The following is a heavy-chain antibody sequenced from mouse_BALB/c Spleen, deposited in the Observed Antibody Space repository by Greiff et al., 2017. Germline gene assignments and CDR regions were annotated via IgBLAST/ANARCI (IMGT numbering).Heavy chain of an antibody. J-gene: IGHJ3*01. CDR2: ISYSGST. D-gene: IGHD4-1*02. Sequence: EVKLVESGPSLVKPSQTLSLTCSVTGDSITSGYWNWIRKFPGNKLEYMGYISYSGSTYYNPSLKSRISITRDTSKNQYYLQLNSVTTEDTATYYCAREAGSQLGGLAYWGQGTLVTVSA. V-gene: IGHV3-8*02. CDR1: GDSITSGY. CDR3: AREAGSQLGGLAY.